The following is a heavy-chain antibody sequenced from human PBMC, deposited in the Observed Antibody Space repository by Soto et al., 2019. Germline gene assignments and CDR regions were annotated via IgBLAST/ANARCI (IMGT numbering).Heavy chain of an antibody. Sequence: SETLSLTCTVSGVSIRSTSYYWAWIRQPPGKGLEWIGSISFGGTSSFSSSGSTFYNPSLNSRASISVDTSDNHFSLVLKSVTAADTAVYFCARLMGYWGQGALVTVSS. CDR1: GVSIRSTSYY. CDR2: ISFGGTSSFSSSGST. V-gene: IGHV4-39*02. J-gene: IGHJ4*02. CDR3: ARLMGY.